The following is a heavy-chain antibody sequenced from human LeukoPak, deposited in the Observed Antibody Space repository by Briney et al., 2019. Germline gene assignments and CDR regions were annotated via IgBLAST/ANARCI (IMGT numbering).Heavy chain of an antibody. CDR2: FSYDGSTK. Sequence: GGSLRLSCAASGFTVSSNYMNWVRQAPGKGLEWVAVFSYDGSTKYYADSVKGRFTISRDNSKSTLFLQMNSLRTEDTAVYYCASAYNYDYVKWGQGTLVTVSS. V-gene: IGHV3-30*03. CDR1: GFTVSSNY. CDR3: ASAYNYDYVK. D-gene: IGHD3-16*01. J-gene: IGHJ4*02.